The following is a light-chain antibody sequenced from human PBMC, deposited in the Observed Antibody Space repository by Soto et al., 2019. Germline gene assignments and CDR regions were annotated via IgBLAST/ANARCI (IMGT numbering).Light chain of an antibody. Sequence: SALTQPASVSGSPGQSIAISCTGTSSDVGGYNYVSWYQQYPGKAPKLMIYHVSNRPSGVSNRFSGSKSGNSASLTISGLQAEDEADYYCSSYTSTSTYVFGTGTKVTVL. CDR1: SSDVGGYNY. CDR2: HVS. V-gene: IGLV2-14*01. J-gene: IGLJ1*01. CDR3: SSYTSTSTYV.